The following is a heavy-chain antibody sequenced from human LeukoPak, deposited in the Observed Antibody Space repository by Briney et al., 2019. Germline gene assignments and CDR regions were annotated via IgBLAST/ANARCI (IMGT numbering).Heavy chain of an antibody. CDR1: GFTFSSEA. CDR3: ASKRQLLSVN. Sequence: PGGSLRLSCAASGFTFSSEAMSWVRQAPGKRLEWVSTIDVSGGNTHYSHPVKGRFTISRDNSKSTLYLQMNSLRAEDTAVYYCASKRQLLSVNWGQGTLVTVSS. D-gene: IGHD2-2*01. J-gene: IGHJ4*02. V-gene: IGHV3-23*01. CDR2: IDVSGGNT.